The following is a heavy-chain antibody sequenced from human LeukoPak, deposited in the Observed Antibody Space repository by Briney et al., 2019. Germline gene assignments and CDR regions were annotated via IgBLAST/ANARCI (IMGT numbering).Heavy chain of an antibody. V-gene: IGHV2-5*01. D-gene: IGHD4-11*01. CDR1: GFSLSTSGVG. CDR2: IYWNDDK. CDR3: AHRRTTVSRYYYYYGMDV. J-gene: IGHJ6*02. Sequence: SGPTLVKPTQTLTLTCTFSGFSLSTSGVGVGWIRQPPGKALEWLALIYWNDDKRYSPSLKSRLTITKDTSKNQVVLTMTNMDPVDTATYYCAHRRTTVSRYYYYYGMDVWGQGTTVTVSS.